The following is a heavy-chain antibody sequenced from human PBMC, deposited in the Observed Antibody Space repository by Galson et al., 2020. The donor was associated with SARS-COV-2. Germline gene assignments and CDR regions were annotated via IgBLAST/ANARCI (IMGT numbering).Heavy chain of an antibody. Sequence: GGSLRLSCAASGFTFRSYAMHWVRRAPGKGLEWVAFISHDGSTDYYAESVKGRFIISRDNSKNTLYLQMNSLRAEDTAAFYCARDGTYYNFWTTYYSQYYYYSMDVWGQGTPVTVS. J-gene: IGHJ6*02. CDR2: ISHDGSTD. CDR3: ARDGTYYNFWTTYYSQYYYYSMDV. CDR1: GFTFRSYA. V-gene: IGHV3-30*04. D-gene: IGHD3-3*01.